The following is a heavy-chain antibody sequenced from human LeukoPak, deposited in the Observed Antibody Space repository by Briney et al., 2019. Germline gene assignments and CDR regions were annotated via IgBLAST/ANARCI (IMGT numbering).Heavy chain of an antibody. V-gene: IGHV1-69*05. Sequence: ASVTVSFTASGGTFSSYAISWVRQAPGQGLEWMGGIIPIFGTANYAQKFQGRVTITTDESTSTAYMELSSLRSEDTAAYYCAKGRVPADWYYYYYMDVRGKGTTVTVSS. J-gene: IGHJ6*03. CDR3: AKGRVPADWYYYYYMDV. CDR2: IIPIFGTA. D-gene: IGHD2-2*01. CDR1: GGTFSSYA.